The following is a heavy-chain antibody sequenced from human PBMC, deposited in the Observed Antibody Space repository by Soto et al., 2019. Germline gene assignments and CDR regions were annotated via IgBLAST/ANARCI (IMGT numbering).Heavy chain of an antibody. CDR3: ARTGKFYYYDMSGLPFDP. J-gene: IGHJ5*02. CDR1: GETVSSTRW. D-gene: IGHD3-22*01. CDR2: IYHLGTT. Sequence: PSQTLSLTCTVSGETVSSTRWCSWLRLSPGRGLEWIGDIYHLGTTNYNPSLKWRVSISLDKSKNQFSLKLTSVTAADTAVYFCARTGKFYYYDMSGLPFDPWGPGVLVTVS. V-gene: IGHV4-4*02.